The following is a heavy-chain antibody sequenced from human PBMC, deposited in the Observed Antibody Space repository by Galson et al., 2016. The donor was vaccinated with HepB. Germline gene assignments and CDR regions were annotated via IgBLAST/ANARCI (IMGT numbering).Heavy chain of an antibody. J-gene: IGHJ4*02. CDR1: GYMFTSYA. V-gene: IGHV1-3*01. Sequence: SVKVSCKASGYMFTSYAMHWVRQAPGQRLEWMGWINAGNGNTKYSQKFQGRVTITRDTSASTAYMELSSLRSEDPAVYYFASTAPYCGGDCYAPTSWGQGNLVTVSS. CDR3: ASTAPYCGGDCYAPTS. CDR2: INAGNGNT. D-gene: IGHD2-21*02.